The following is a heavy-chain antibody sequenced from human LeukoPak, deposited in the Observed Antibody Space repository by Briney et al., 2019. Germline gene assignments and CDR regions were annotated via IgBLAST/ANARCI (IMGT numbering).Heavy chain of an antibody. CDR3: ARAFYSSSLGGAFDI. J-gene: IGHJ3*02. V-gene: IGHV1-69*05. CDR2: IIPIFGTA. Sequence: SVKVSCKASGGTFSSYAISWVRQAPGQGLEWMGGIIPIFGTANYAQKFQGRVTITTDESTSTAYMELNSLRSEDTAVYYCARAFYSSSLGGAFDIWGQGTMVTVSS. D-gene: IGHD6-6*01. CDR1: GGTFSSYA.